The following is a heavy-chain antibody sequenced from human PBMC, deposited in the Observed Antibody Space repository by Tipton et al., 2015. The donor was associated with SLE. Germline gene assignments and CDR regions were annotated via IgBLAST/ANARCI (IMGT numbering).Heavy chain of an antibody. CDR3: AGAPCSGGSCYPPGPLDY. D-gene: IGHD2-15*01. CDR1: GGSFSAYY. Sequence: TLSLTCAVYGGSFSAYYWSWIRQPPGKGLEWIGEINHSGSTNYNPSLKSRVTISVDTSKNQFSLKLSSVTAADTAVYYCAGAPCSGGSCYPPGPLDYWGQGTLVAVSS. J-gene: IGHJ4*02. CDR2: INHSGST. V-gene: IGHV4-34*01.